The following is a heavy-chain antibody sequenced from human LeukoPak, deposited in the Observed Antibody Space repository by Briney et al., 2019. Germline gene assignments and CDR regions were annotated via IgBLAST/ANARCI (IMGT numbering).Heavy chain of an antibody. CDR3: AKDRGYSFDY. D-gene: IGHD5-18*01. J-gene: IGHJ4*02. CDR2: IRYDGSTK. V-gene: IGHV3-30*02. CDR1: GFTFSNYG. Sequence: GGSLRLSCPASGFTFSNYGMHWVRQAPGKGLEWVAFIRYDGSTKYSADSVKGRFTISRDNSKNTLYLQMNSLRAEDTAVYYCAKDRGYSFDYWGQGTLVTVSS.